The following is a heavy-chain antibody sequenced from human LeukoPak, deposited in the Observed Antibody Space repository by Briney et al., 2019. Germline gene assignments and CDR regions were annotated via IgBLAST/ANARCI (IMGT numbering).Heavy chain of an antibody. Sequence: SETLSLTCTVSGGSISSGGYYWSWIRQHPGKGLEWIGYIYYSGSTYYNPSLKSRVTISVDTSKNQFSLKLSSVTAADTAVYYCARGSPTTWYFDYWGQGTLVTVSS. D-gene: IGHD1/OR15-1a*01. V-gene: IGHV4-31*03. CDR1: GGSISSGGYY. CDR2: IYYSGST. CDR3: ARGSPTTWYFDY. J-gene: IGHJ4*02.